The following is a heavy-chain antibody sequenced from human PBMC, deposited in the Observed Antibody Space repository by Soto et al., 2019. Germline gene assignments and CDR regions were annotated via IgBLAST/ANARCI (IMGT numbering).Heavy chain of an antibody. J-gene: IGHJ6*02. D-gene: IGHD5-18*01. V-gene: IGHV4-61*01. Sequence: SEILSLTCTVSGGSVSSGSYYWSWIRQPPGKGLEWIGYIYYSGSTNYNPSLKSRVTISVDTSKNQFSLKLSSVTAADTAVYYCARGYAAKNLYYYYYGMDVWGQGTTVTV. CDR2: IYYSGST. CDR3: ARGYAAKNLYYYYYGMDV. CDR1: GGSVSSGSYY.